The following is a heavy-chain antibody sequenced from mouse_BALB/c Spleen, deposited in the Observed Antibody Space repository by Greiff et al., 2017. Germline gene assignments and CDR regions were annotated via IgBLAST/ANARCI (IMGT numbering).Heavy chain of an antibody. V-gene: IGHV1-5*01. Sequence: EVQLQQSGTVLARPGASVKMSCKASGYTFTSYWMHWVKQRPGQGLEWIGAIYPGNSDTSYNQKFKGKAKLTAVTSTSTAYMELSSLTNEDSAVYYCCTMITTYAMDYWGQGTSVTVSS. D-gene: IGHD2-4*01. CDR2: IYPGNSDT. CDR1: GYTFTSYW. CDR3: CTMITTYAMDY. J-gene: IGHJ4*01.